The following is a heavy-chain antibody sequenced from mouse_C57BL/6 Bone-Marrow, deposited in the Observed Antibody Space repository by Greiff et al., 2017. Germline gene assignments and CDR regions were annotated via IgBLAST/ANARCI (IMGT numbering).Heavy chain of an antibody. Sequence: QVQLQQPGAELVKPGASVKMSCKASGYTFTSYWIPWVKQRPGQGLEWIGDISPGSGSTNYNEKFKSKATLTVDTSSSTAYMQLTSLTSEDSAVYYCARETVTTVVRAMDYWGQGTSVTVSS. CDR3: ARETVTTVVRAMDY. D-gene: IGHD1-1*01. CDR1: GYTFTSYW. V-gene: IGHV1-55*01. CDR2: ISPGSGST. J-gene: IGHJ4*01.